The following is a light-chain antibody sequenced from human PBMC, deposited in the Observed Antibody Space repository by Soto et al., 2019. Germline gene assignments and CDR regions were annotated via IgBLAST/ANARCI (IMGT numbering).Light chain of an antibody. V-gene: IGLV1-51*01. J-gene: IGLJ1*01. Sequence: QAVVTQPPSVSAAPGQKVTISCSGSSSNIGNNYVSWYQQLPGTAPKLLIYDNNKRPSGIPDRFSGSKSGTSATLGITGLQTGDEADYYCLSYAGTAYVFGTGTKLTVL. CDR2: DNN. CDR3: LSYAGTAYV. CDR1: SSNIGNNY.